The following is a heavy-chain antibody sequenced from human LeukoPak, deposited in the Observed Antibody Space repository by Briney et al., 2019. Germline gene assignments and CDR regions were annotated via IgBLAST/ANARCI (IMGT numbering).Heavy chain of an antibody. CDR3: ARRPVYDSSGYYTLGWYFDL. J-gene: IGHJ2*01. Sequence: GGSLRLSCAASGFTFSSYAMSWVRQAPGKGLEWVSAISGSGGSTYYADSVKGRFTISRDNAKNSLYLQMNSLRAEDTAVYYCARRPVYDSSGYYTLGWYFDLWGRGTLVTVSS. D-gene: IGHD3-22*01. V-gene: IGHV3-23*01. CDR1: GFTFSSYA. CDR2: ISGSGGST.